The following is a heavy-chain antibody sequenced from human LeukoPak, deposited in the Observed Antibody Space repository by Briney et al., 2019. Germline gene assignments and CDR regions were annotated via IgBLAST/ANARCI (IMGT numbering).Heavy chain of an antibody. V-gene: IGHV3-74*01. D-gene: IGHD2-2*01. CDR3: AKDRTSSTNCPRFDP. CDR1: GFTFSSYW. CDR2: INSDGSST. Sequence: GGSLRLSCAASGFTFSSYWMHWVRQAPGKGLVWVSRINSDGSSTSYADSVKGRFTISRDNAKNSLYLQMNSLRAEDTAVYYCAKDRTSSTNCPRFDPWGQGTLVTVSS. J-gene: IGHJ5*02.